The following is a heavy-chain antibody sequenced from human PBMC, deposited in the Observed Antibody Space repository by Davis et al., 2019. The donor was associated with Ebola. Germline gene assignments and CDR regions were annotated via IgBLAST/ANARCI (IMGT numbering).Heavy chain of an antibody. CDR2: LGTSADT. V-gene: IGHV3-23*01. CDR3: AKDTSNVWFDV. Sequence: GGSLRLSCAASGFVFSSYVMSWVRRAPGKGLEWVSTLGTSADTYYAESVKGRFTISRDNSKNTLHLQMNSLRVEDTAIYYCAKDTSNVWFDVWGQGTMVTVSS. CDR1: GFVFSSYV. J-gene: IGHJ3*01. D-gene: IGHD6-19*01.